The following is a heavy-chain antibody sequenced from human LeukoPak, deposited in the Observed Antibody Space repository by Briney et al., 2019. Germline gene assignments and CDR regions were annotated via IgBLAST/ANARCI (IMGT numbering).Heavy chain of an antibody. V-gene: IGHV5-51*01. CDR1: GYSFTSYW. D-gene: IGHD2-15*01. CDR2: IYPGDSDT. CDR3: ARQVEVRGYCSGGSCRALYYFDY. J-gene: IGHJ4*02. Sequence: GESLKISCKGSGYSFTSYWIGWLRQMPGKGLEWMGIIYPGDSDTRYSPSFQGQVTISADKSISTAYLQWSSLKASDTAMYYCARQVEVRGYCSGGSCRALYYFDYWGQGTLVTVSS.